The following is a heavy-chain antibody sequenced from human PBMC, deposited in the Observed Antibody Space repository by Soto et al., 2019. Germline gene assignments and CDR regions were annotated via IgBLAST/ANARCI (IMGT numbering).Heavy chain of an antibody. CDR2: IYSGGST. Sequence: GGSLRLSCAASGFTVSSNYMSWVRQAPGKGLEWVSVIYSGGSTYYADSVKGRFTISRDNSKNTLYLQMNSLRAEDTAVYYCARVAFRGSYYLDYFDYWGQGTLVTVSS. J-gene: IGHJ4*02. V-gene: IGHV3-66*01. CDR1: GFTVSSNY. CDR3: ARVAFRGSYYLDYFDY. D-gene: IGHD3-10*01.